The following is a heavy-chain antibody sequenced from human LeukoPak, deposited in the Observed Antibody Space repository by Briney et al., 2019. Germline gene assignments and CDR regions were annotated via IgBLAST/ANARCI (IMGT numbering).Heavy chain of an antibody. D-gene: IGHD1/OR15-1a*01. CDR1: GYTFTSYD. Sequence: ASVKVSCKASGYTFTSYDINWVRQATGQGLEWMGWMNPNSGGTNYAQKFQGRVTMTRDTSISTAYMELSRLRSDDTAVYYCARYGEQVPVDYWGQGTLVTVSS. V-gene: IGHV1-2*02. CDR3: ARYGEQVPVDY. CDR2: MNPNSGGT. J-gene: IGHJ4*02.